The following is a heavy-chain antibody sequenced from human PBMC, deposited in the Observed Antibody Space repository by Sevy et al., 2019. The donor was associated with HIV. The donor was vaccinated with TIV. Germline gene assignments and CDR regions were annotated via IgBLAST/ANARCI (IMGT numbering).Heavy chain of an antibody. CDR2: IKTDNGNT. CDR3: ARGKGGIFGVVVSQFDS. Sequence: ASVKVSCKASGYSFTNYAIHWVRQAPGQGLEWMGWIKTDNGNTKYSQRFQGRVTITRDTSATTAYMEMSSLRYDDTALYFCARGKGGIFGVVVSQFDSWGQRTLVTVSS. CDR1: GYSFTNYA. D-gene: IGHD3-3*01. J-gene: IGHJ4*02. V-gene: IGHV1-3*04.